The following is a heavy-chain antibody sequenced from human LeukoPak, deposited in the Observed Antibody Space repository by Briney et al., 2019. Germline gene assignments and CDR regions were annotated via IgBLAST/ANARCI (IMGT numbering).Heavy chain of an antibody. CDR1: GFTISSYS. V-gene: IGHV3-21*01. CDR2: ISSSSSYI. Sequence: GGSLRLSCVASGFTISSYSMNWVRQAPGEGLEWVSSISSSSSYIYYADSVKGRFTISRDNAENSLYLQMSSLRAEDTAVYYCARRYYGSATYRLPYDYWGQGTLVTVSS. CDR3: ARRYYGSATYRLPYDY. D-gene: IGHD3-22*01. J-gene: IGHJ4*02.